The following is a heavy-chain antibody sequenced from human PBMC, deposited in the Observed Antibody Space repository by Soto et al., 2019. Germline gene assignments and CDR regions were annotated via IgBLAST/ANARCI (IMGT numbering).Heavy chain of an antibody. CDR3: SADLPDWGAYAFDY. Sequence: DVQLVESGGGWVEPGGSLRLSCAASGFTFNGACMNWVRQGPGQGLEWVGRVKGKFDGGAIDYAAPVKGRFTISRDDARNTVYLQMNSLSTEDTAMYYCSADLPDWGAYAFDYWGQGALVTVSS. CDR1: GFTFNGAC. J-gene: IGHJ4*02. D-gene: IGHD3-16*01. CDR2: VKGKFDGGAI. V-gene: IGHV3-15*07.